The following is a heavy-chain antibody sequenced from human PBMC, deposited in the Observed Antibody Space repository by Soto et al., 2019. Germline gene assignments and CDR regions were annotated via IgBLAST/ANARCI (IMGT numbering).Heavy chain of an antibody. CDR3: ARSVTTFDGVFDY. D-gene: IGHD4-4*01. Sequence: GAPLSLSCTDSEFTFSGYAMQWVRQAPGKGLEWVAVISYDGSNKCYADSVKGRFTISRDNSKNTLYLQMNSLRAEDTDVYYCARSVTTFDGVFDYWGQGTLVTVSS. CDR1: EFTFSGYA. CDR2: ISYDGSNK. J-gene: IGHJ4*02. V-gene: IGHV3-30-3*01.